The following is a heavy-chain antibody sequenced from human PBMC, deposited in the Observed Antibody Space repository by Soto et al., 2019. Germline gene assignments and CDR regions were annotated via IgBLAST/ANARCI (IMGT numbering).Heavy chain of an antibody. V-gene: IGHV4-31*02. J-gene: IGHJ4*02. CDR2: IYYSGST. D-gene: IGHD3-22*01. CDR1: GGSVSSDIYY. Sequence: SETLSLTCIVSGGSVSSDIYYWTWIRQHPGKGPEWIGHIYYSGSTYYNPSLKSRVTISLDMSKNQFSLKLTSVSAADTAVYYCARGYDYDSGGYLFDYWGQGTLVTVSS. CDR3: ARGYDYDSGGYLFDY.